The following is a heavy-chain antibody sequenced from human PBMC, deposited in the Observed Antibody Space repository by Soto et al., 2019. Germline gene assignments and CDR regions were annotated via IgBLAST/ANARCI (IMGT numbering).Heavy chain of an antibody. V-gene: IGHV4-61*01. CDR1: GGSVSSGSYY. J-gene: IGHJ5*02. Sequence: QVQLQESGPGLVKPSETLSLTCTVSGGSVSSGSYYWSWIRQPPGKGLEWIGDIYYSGSTNYNPSLERRVTRSVDTSKIQYSLKLSSVTAADTAVYYCSRYLRYYDRSGYYNWFDPWGPGTLVTVSS. D-gene: IGHD3-22*01. CDR3: SRYLRYYDRSGYYNWFDP. CDR2: IYYSGST.